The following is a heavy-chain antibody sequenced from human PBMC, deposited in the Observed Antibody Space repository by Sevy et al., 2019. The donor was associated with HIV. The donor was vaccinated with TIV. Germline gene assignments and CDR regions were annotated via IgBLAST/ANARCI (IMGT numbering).Heavy chain of an antibody. V-gene: IGHV3-33*01. CDR2: IWNDGSKK. CDR1: GFTFSNYG. CDR3: AGGGDFNDRRAKGDLDY. Sequence: GGSLRLSCAASGFTFSNYGMHWVRQAPGKGLEWVAVIWNDGSKKYYADSVKGRFTISRDNSKNTLYLQMNSLRVEDTAVYFCAGGGDFNDRRAKGDLDYWGQGTLVTVSS. D-gene: IGHD4-17*01. J-gene: IGHJ4*02.